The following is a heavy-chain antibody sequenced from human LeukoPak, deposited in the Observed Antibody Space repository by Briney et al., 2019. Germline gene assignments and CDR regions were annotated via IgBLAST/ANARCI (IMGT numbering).Heavy chain of an antibody. J-gene: IGHJ5*02. CDR2: IYYSGST. CDR3: ARTLRYSSSWYWFDP. V-gene: IGHV4-39*01. Sequence: SETLSLTCTVSGGSISSSSYYWGWIRQPPGKGLEWIGSIYYSGSTYYNPSLKSRVTISVDTSKNQFSLKLSSVTAADTAVYYCARTLRYSSSWYWFDPWGQGTLVTVSS. D-gene: IGHD6-13*01. CDR1: GGSISSSSYY.